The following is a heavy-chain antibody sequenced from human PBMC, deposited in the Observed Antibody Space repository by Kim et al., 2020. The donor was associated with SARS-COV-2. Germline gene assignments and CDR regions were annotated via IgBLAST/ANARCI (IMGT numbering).Heavy chain of an antibody. J-gene: IGHJ6*02. CDR3: ARDREVLRYFDWVPGPYGMDV. CDR1: GFTFSSYW. V-gene: IGHV3-7*01. D-gene: IGHD3-9*01. Sequence: GVSLRLSCAASGFTFSSYWMSWVRQAPGKGLEWVANIKQDGSEKYYVDSVKGRFTISRDNAKNSLYLQMNSLRAEDTAVYYCARDREVLRYFDWVPGPYGMDVWGQGTTVTVSS. CDR2: IKQDGSEK.